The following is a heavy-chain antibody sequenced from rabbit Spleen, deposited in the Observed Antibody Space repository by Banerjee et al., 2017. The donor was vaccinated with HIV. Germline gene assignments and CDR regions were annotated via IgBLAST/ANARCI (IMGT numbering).Heavy chain of an antibody. J-gene: IGHJ4*01. CDR2: IYAGSSGSP. V-gene: IGHV1S40*01. Sequence: QSLEESGGGLVKPGGTLTLTCKASGIDFSTYYYMCWVRQAPGKGLEWIACIYAGSSGSPYYASWAKGRFTISKTSSTTVTLQMISLTAADTATYFCTIATMTMVITGLWGQGTLVTVS. CDR3: TIATMTMVITGL. CDR1: GIDFSTYYY. D-gene: IGHD2-1*01.